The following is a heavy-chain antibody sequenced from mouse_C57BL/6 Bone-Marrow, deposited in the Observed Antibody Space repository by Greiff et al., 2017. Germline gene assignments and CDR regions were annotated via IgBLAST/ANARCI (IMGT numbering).Heavy chain of an antibody. CDR1: GFSLTSYG. J-gene: IGHJ3*01. V-gene: IGHV2-2*01. CDR3: ATSSSGYTWFAY. Sequence: QVQLQQSGPGLVQPSQSLSITCTVSGFSLTSYGVHWVRQSPGKGLEWLGVIWSGGSTDYNAAFISRLSISKDNSKSQVFFKMNSLQADDTAIYYCATSSSGYTWFAYWGQGTLVTVSA. D-gene: IGHD3-2*02. CDR2: IWSGGST.